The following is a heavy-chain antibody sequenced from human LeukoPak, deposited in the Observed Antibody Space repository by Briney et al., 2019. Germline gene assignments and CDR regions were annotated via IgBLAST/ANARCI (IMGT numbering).Heavy chain of an antibody. V-gene: IGHV1-69*13. Sequence: ASVKVSCKASGGTFSSYAISWVRQAPGQGLEWMGGIIPIFGTANYAQKFQGRVTITADESTSTAYMELSSLRSEDTAVYYCATRRRDGYSSSWYYFDYWGQGTLVTVSS. CDR2: IIPIFGTA. CDR1: GGTFSSYA. J-gene: IGHJ4*02. CDR3: ATRRRDGYSSSWYYFDY. D-gene: IGHD6-13*01.